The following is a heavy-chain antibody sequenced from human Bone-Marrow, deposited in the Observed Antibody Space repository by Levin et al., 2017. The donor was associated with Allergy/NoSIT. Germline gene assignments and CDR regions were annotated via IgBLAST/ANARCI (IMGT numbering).Heavy chain of an antibody. CDR2: IYRDDDK. CDR3: AHVRSPVGAGGPYYGLDV. CDR1: GFSLFNGGMG. Sequence: VSGPTLVKPTQTLTLTCTFSGFSLFNGGMGVGWIRQPPGKALEWLALIYRDDDKRYSPSLKTKLTITKDTSRNQVLLTMTNMDPVDTATYYCAHVRSPVGAGGPYYGLDVWGQGITVTVSS. J-gene: IGHJ6*02. V-gene: IGHV2-5*02. D-gene: IGHD6-13*01.